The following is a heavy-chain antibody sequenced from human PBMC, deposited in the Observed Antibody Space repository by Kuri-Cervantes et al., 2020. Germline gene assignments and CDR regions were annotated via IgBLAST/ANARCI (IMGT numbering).Heavy chain of an antibody. D-gene: IGHD1-1*01. Sequence: ASVKVSCKASGYTFTSYAMHWVRQAPGQRLEWMGWINASNGNTKYAQKFQGRVTITRDTSTSTVYMELSSLRSEDTAVYYCARGVGVQRKRIVSFDYWGQGTLVTVSS. J-gene: IGHJ4*02. V-gene: IGHV1-3*01. CDR1: GYTFTSYA. CDR3: ARGVGVQRKRIVSFDY. CDR2: INASNGNT.